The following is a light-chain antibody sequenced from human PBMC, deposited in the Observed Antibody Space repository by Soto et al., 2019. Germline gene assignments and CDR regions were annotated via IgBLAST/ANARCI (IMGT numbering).Light chain of an antibody. CDR2: GAS. CDR1: QSVFSS. J-gene: IGKJ1*01. V-gene: IGKV3-15*01. CDR3: QQYDSHSWT. Sequence: EVVVTESPATGSVSPGERATRSCRDGQSVFSSLAWFQQRPGQAPRLLIYGASTRATGIPARFSGSGSGTEFTLTISSLQTDDFASYYCQQYDSHSWTFGQGTKVDIK.